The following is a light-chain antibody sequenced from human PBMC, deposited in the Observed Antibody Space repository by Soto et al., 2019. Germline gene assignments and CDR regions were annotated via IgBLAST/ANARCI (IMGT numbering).Light chain of an antibody. V-gene: IGLV2-23*02. J-gene: IGLJ1*01. CDR3: CSSGGSPTYV. CDR2: GVS. Sequence: QSVLTQPASVSGSPGQSITISCTGTSSDVGGYSYVSWYQQNPGKTPKLVIYGVSNRPSGVSNRFSGSKSGNTASLTISGLKVEDEADYYCCSSGGSPTYVFGTGTKVTVL. CDR1: SSDVGGYSY.